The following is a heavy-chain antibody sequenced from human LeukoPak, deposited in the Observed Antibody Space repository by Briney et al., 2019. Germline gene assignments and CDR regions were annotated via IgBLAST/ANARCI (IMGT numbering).Heavy chain of an antibody. V-gene: IGHV4-30-4*08. CDR1: GFTVSSNY. Sequence: LKLSCAASGFTVSSNYMSWIRQPPGKGLEWIGYIYYIGNTFYNPSLKSRVTISVDTSKNQFSLKLSSVTAADTAVYYCASAYCGGDCTPYWYFDLWGRGTLVTVSS. CDR2: IYYIGNT. CDR3: ASAYCGGDCTPYWYFDL. J-gene: IGHJ2*01. D-gene: IGHD2-21*02.